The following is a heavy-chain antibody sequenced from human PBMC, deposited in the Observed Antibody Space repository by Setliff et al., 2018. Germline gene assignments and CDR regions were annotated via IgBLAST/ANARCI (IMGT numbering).Heavy chain of an antibody. CDR1: GGSIRGFY. Sequence: PSETLSLTCTVSGGSIRGFYWNWIRQPPGKELEWIGYFYSGGSTGGSTNYNPSLDNRVTISVDTSKNQFSLEMTSITAADAAVYHCARAAKYDSSGYYGFWFDPWGQGNLVTVSS. V-gene: IGHV4-59*08. CDR2: FYSGGSTGGST. D-gene: IGHD3-22*01. J-gene: IGHJ5*02. CDR3: ARAAKYDSSGYYGFWFDP.